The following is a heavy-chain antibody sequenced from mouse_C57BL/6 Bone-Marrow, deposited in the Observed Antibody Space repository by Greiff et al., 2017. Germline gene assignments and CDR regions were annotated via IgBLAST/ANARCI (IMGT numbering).Heavy chain of an antibody. CDR2: IYPGSGNT. D-gene: IGHD1-1*01. V-gene: IGHV1-66*01. CDR1: GYSFTSYY. CDR3: ARRAYYYGSSPYYFDY. J-gene: IGHJ2*01. Sequence: QVQLQQSGPELVKPGASVKISCKASGYSFTSYYIHWVKQRPGQGLEWIGWIYPGSGNTKYNEKFKGKATLTADTSSSTAYMQLSSLTSEDSAVYYCARRAYYYGSSPYYFDYWGQGTTLTVSS.